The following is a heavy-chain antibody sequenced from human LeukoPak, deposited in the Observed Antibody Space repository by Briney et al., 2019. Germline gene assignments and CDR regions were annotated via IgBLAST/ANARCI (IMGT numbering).Heavy chain of an antibody. CDR2: ISSSGSTI. V-gene: IGHV3-48*03. J-gene: IGHJ6*03. D-gene: IGHD4-17*01. Sequence: PGGSLRLSCAASGFTFSSYEMNWVRQAPGKGLEWVSYISSSGSTIYYADSVKGRFTISGDNAKNSLYLQMNSLRAEDTAVYYRARGQETTVTNYYYYYYMDVWGKGTTVTISS. CDR3: ARGQETTVTNYYYYYYMDV. CDR1: GFTFSSYE.